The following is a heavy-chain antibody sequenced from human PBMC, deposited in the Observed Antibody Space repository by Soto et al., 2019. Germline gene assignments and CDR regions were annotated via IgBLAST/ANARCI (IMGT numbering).Heavy chain of an antibody. J-gene: IGHJ4*02. CDR1: RFTFSTYW. D-gene: IGHD6-19*01. V-gene: IGHV3-7*03. CDR2: IQQGGSEK. CDR3: AGGGRIRASGWFDY. Sequence: EVQLVESGGGLVQPGGSLRLSCAASRFTFSTYWMSWVRQAPGKGLEWVANIQQGGSEKYYVDSVKGRFTISRDNAKNSLYLQMNSLRAEDTAVYYCAGGGRIRASGWFDYWGQGTLVTVSS.